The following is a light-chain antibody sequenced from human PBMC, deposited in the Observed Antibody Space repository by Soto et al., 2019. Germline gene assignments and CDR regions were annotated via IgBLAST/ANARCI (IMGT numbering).Light chain of an antibody. CDR2: DVS. CDR1: SSDVGGYNY. V-gene: IGLV2-11*01. Sequence: QLVLTQPRSVSGSPGQSVTISCTGTSSDVGGYNYVSWYQQHPGKAPKLMIYDVSKRPSGVPDRFSGSKSGNTASLTISGLQAEDEADYYCCSYAGYYTLVFGGGTKLTVL. CDR3: CSYAGYYTLV. J-gene: IGLJ2*01.